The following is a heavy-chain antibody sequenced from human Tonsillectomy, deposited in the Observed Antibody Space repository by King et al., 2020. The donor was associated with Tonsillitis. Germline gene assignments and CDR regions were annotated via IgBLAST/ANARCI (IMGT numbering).Heavy chain of an antibody. CDR3: TKCMGXSXWSRNWFDP. Sequence: VQLVESGGGLVQPGGSLRLSCAASGFTFSSYAMSWVRQAPGXGLEWVSAXSVSGGSTSYADXVKGRFTXSRDNSQNTLYLQMNSLRAXDRAVYYCTKCMGXSXWSRNWFDPWGQXXXVTXSS. CDR2: XSVSGGST. CDR1: GFTFSSYA. V-gene: IGHV3-23*04. J-gene: IGHJ5*02. D-gene: IGHD6-19*01.